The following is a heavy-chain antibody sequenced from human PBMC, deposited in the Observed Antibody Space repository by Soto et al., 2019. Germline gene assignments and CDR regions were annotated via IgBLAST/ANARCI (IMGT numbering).Heavy chain of an antibody. Sequence: QVQLVESVGGVVQPGRSLRLSCAASGFTFSSYAIHWVRQAPGKGLEWVAVISYDGSNKYYADSVKGRFTISRDNSKTLYLLMNSLRAEYTAVYYCVRDKSPYSSGWHNRHFDYWGQGTLVTVSS. J-gene: IGHJ4*02. CDR1: GFTFSSYA. D-gene: IGHD6-19*01. CDR2: ISYDGSNK. V-gene: IGHV3-30-3*01. CDR3: VRDKSPYSSGWHNRHFDY.